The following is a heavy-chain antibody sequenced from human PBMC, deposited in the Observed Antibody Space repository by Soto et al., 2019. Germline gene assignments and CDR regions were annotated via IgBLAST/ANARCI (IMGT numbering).Heavy chain of an antibody. CDR3: AKDPADYYGSGRAFFDY. V-gene: IGHV3-23*01. CDR1: GFTFSSYA. J-gene: IGHJ4*02. Sequence: GGSLRLSCAASGFTFSSYAMSWVRQAPGKGLEWVSAISGSGGSTYYADSVKGRFTISRDNSKNTLYLQMNSLRAEDTAVYYCAKDPADYYGSGRAFFDYWGQGTLVTVSS. D-gene: IGHD3-10*01. CDR2: ISGSGGST.